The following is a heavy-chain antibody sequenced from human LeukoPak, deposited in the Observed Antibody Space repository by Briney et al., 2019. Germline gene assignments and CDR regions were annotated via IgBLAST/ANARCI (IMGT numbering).Heavy chain of an antibody. CDR2: ISSSGRTI. D-gene: IGHD2-15*01. V-gene: IGHV3-48*03. Sequence: GGPLRSSVAPPGSIFKVYIWTWSAQAQGKGLSCLSYISSSGRTIYYADSVKGRFSISRDNAKNSLFLHMDSLRVEDTGVYFCARDFQEDSTPPLGHWGQGTLVIVSS. J-gene: IGHJ4*02. CDR1: GSIFKVYI. CDR3: ARDFQEDSTPPLGH.